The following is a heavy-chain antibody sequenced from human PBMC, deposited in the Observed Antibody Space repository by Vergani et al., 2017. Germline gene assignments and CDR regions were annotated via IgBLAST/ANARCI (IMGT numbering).Heavy chain of an antibody. CDR3: VRVPLIRRGSGNYGINNYHGMDV. D-gene: IGHD3-10*01. Sequence: EGQLVESGGDWVQRGGSLRLSCAASGFISSSYWMSWVRQAPGKGLEWVANVNQDGSEKYSVDSVRVRFTISRENAKNSIYLQMNSLRAEDTAVYFCVRVPLIRRGSGNYGINNYHGMDVWGQGTTVIVSS. V-gene: IGHV3-7*01. J-gene: IGHJ6*02. CDR2: VNQDGSEK. CDR1: GFISSSYW.